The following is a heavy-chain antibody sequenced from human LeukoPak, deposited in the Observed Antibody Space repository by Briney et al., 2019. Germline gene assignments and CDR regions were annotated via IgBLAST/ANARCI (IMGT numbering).Heavy chain of an antibody. J-gene: IGHJ6*02. V-gene: IGHV3-53*04. D-gene: IGHD3-10*01. CDR2: IYSGGST. CDR1: GFTVSSNY. CDR3: ARDSRSDYYYGMDV. Sequence: SGGSLRLCCAASGFTVSSNYMSWVRQAPGKGLEWVSVIYSGGSTYYADSVKGRFTISRHNSKNTLYLQMNSLRAEDTAVYYCARDSRSDYYYGMDVWGQGTTVTVSS.